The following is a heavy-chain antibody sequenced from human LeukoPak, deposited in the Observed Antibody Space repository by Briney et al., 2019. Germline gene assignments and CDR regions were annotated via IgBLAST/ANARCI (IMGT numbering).Heavy chain of an antibody. CDR2: TYYRSKWYN. CDR3: ARDPGYSSGWCHWFDP. V-gene: IGHV6-1*01. J-gene: IGHJ5*02. CDR1: GDSVSSNSAA. Sequence: SQTLSLTCAISGDSVSSNSAAWNWIRQSPSRGLEWLGRTYYRSKWYNDYAVSVKSRITINPDTSKNQFSLQLNSVTPEDTAVYYCARDPGYSSGWCHWFDPWGQGTLVTVSS. D-gene: IGHD6-19*01.